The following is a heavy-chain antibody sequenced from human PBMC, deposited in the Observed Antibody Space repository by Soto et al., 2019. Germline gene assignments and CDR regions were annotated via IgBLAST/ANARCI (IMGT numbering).Heavy chain of an antibody. CDR2: INAGNGNT. V-gene: IGHV1-3*01. Sequence: ASVKVSCKASGYTFTSYAMHWVRQAPGQRLEWMGWINAGNGNTKYSQKFQGRVTITRDTSASTAYMELSSLRSEDTAVYYCARVGATARTPLDYWGQGTQVTVSS. CDR1: GYTFTSYA. J-gene: IGHJ4*02. D-gene: IGHD1-26*01. CDR3: ARVGATARTPLDY.